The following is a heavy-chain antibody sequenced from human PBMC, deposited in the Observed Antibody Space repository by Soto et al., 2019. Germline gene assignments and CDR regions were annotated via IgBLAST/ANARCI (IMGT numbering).Heavy chain of an antibody. D-gene: IGHD1-1*01. J-gene: IGHJ2*01. CDR2: IRSQVFGGTS. V-gene: IGHV3-49*03. Sequence: EVQLVEAGGGLAQPGRSLRLSCTASGFTFSDYSLTWFRQAPGKGLEWVGLIRSQVFGGTSEVAASVRGRFTISRDDFRGIAYLEINSLTVDDTAAYFCCRARNWNKENWYFDLWGRGTQVLVSS. CDR3: CRARNWNKENWYFDL. CDR1: GFTFSDYS.